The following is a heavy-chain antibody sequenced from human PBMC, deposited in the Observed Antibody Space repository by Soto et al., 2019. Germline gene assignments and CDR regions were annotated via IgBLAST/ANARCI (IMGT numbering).Heavy chain of an antibody. D-gene: IGHD6-13*01. V-gene: IGHV3-48*03. CDR1: GFTFSSYE. CDR2: ISSSGSTI. Sequence: EVQLVESGGGLVQPGGSLRLSCAASGFTFSSYEMNWVRQAPGKGLEWVSYISSSGSTIYYADSVKGRFTISRDNAKNSLDLPMNSLGAEDKAVYYCAREYSNLYYWGQGTLVTVSS. CDR3: AREYSNLYY. J-gene: IGHJ4*02.